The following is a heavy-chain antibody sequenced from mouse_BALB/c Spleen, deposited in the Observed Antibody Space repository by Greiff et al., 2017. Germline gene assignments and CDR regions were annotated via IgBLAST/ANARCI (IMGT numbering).Heavy chain of an antibody. J-gene: IGHJ3*01. CDR2: IFPGTGTT. D-gene: IGHD2-10*02. CDR1: GYTFTSYW. Sequence: QVQLQQPGAELVKPGASVKLSCKTSGYTFTSYWIQWVKQRPGQGLGWIGEIFPGTGTTYYNEKFKGKATLTIDTSSNTAYLQLSSLTSEDTAVYYCAVYGNYAWFAYWGQGTLVTVSA. CDR3: AVYGNYAWFAY. V-gene: IGHV1S132*01.